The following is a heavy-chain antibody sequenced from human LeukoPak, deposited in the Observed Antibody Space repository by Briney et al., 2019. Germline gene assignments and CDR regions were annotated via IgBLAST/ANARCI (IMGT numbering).Heavy chain of an antibody. D-gene: IGHD3-10*01. V-gene: IGHV4-34*01. CDR3: ARGVLSVYYFDI. Sequence: PSETLSLTCAVSGVSYSGYYWAWIRQSPGKGLEWIGEIHYSGATSYSPSVKRRATIFADTSNNRFSLRLTSVTAADTAVYYCARGVLSVYYFDIWGQGSVVTVSS. CDR1: GVSYSGYY. J-gene: IGHJ3*02. CDR2: IHYSGAT.